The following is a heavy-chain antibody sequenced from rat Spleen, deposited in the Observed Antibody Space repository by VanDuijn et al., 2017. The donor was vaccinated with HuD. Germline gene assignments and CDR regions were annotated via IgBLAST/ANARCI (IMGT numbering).Heavy chain of an antibody. CDR1: GFTFSNYG. J-gene: IGHJ2*01. V-gene: IGHV5-29*01. CDR2: ISYDGSST. D-gene: IGHD4-4*01. Sequence: EVQLVESDGGLVQPGRSLKLSCAAAGFTFSNYGMAWVRQAPTKGLEWVATISYDGSSTYYRDSVKGRSTISRDNAENTVYLQMNSLRSEDTATYYCAKPGVIGDYWGQGVMVTVSS. CDR3: AKPGVIGDY.